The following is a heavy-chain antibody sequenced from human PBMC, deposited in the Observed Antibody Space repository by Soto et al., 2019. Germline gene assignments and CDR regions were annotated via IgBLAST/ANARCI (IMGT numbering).Heavy chain of an antibody. J-gene: IGHJ3*02. V-gene: IGHV1-69*13. CDR2: IIPIFGTA. Sequence: GASVKVSCKASGGTFSSYAISWVRQAPGQGLEWMGGIIPIFGTANYAQKFQGRVTITADESTSTAYMELSSLRSEDTAVYYCAREPGAYYYDSSGLRNAFDIWAQGTMVTGSS. CDR1: GGTFSSYA. D-gene: IGHD3-22*01. CDR3: AREPGAYYYDSSGLRNAFDI.